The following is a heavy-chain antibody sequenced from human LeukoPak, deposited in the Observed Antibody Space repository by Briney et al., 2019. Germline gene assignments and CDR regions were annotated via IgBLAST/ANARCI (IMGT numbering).Heavy chain of an antibody. V-gene: IGHV4-59*08. J-gene: IGHJ6*02. CDR3: ARRGMGYCSSTSCGHMDV. Sequence: SETLSLTCTVSGGSISSYYWSWIRQPPGKGLEWIGYIYYSGSTNYNPSLKSRVTKSVDTSKNQFSLKLSSVTAADTAVYYCARRGMGYCSSTSCGHMDVWGQGTTVTVSS. CDR1: GGSISSYY. D-gene: IGHD2-2*01. CDR2: IYYSGST.